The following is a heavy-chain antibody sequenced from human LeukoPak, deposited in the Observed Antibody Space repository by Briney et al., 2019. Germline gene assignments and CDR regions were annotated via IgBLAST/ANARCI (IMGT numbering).Heavy chain of an antibody. CDR1: GFSFSSYW. CDR2: ISGSGGST. Sequence: GGSLRLSCAAAGFSFSSYWMSWVRQAPGKGLEWVSAISGSGGSTYYADSVKGRFTISRDNSKNTLYLQMNSLRAEDTAVYYCAKDKDYDSSGYYDYWGQGTLVTVSS. CDR3: AKDKDYDSSGYYDY. V-gene: IGHV3-23*01. J-gene: IGHJ4*02. D-gene: IGHD3-22*01.